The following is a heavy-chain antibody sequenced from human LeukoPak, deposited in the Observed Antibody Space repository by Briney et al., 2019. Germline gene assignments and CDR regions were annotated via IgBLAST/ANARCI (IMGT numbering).Heavy chain of an antibody. Sequence: GGSLRLSCGASGFTFSTHDMHWVRQAPGKGLEWVAFIRYDGSHEYYADSVKGRFTISRDNSKNTLYLQTNSVRSEDTALYYCAKPSGSGVDYWGQGTRVTVSS. CDR1: GFTFSTHD. V-gene: IGHV3-30*02. D-gene: IGHD1-26*01. CDR3: AKPSGSGVDY. CDR2: IRYDGSHE. J-gene: IGHJ4*01.